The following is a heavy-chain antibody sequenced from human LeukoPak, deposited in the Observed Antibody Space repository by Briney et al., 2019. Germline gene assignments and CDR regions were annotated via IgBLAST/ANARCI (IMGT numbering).Heavy chain of an antibody. CDR2: ISPSGST. J-gene: IGHJ6*03. CDR3: AREMEDKSFSFGELRKNYYYYMDV. D-gene: IGHD3-10*01. CDR1: GGSINGGNYY. Sequence: SETLSLTCTVSGGSINGGNYYWTWLRQPAGKGLEWIGRISPSGSTNHNPSLTSRVTISVDTSKNQFSLKLNFVTAADTAVYYCAREMEDKSFSFGELRKNYYYYMDVWGKGTTVTVSS. V-gene: IGHV4-61*02.